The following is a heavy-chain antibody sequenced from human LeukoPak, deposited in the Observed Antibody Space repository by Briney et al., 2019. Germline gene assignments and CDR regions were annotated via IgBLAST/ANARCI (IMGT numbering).Heavy chain of an antibody. CDR2: IYSGGST. Sequence: PGGSLRLSCAASGFTVSSNYMSWVRQAPGKGLEWVSVIYSGGSTYYADSVKGRFTISRDNSKNTLYLQMNSLRAEGTAVYYCARALMVATRYAFDIWGQGTMVTVSS. D-gene: IGHD5-12*01. CDR1: GFTVSSNY. CDR3: ARALMVATRYAFDI. J-gene: IGHJ3*02. V-gene: IGHV3-53*01.